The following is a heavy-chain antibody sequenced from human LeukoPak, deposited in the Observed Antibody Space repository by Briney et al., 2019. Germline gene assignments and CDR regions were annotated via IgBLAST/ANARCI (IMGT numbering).Heavy chain of an antibody. V-gene: IGHV3-30*18. J-gene: IGHJ6*04. CDR3: AKGEGGSSSWYDLYDYGMDV. CDR2: ISIDGAKT. Sequence: PGTSPRLSCAASGFTFNNFAMHWVRQAPGKGLEWVAVISIDGAKTYSADSVKGRFTISRDNSKKTLYLKMNTVRAEDTAVYYCAKGEGGSSSWYDLYDYGMDVWGKGTTVTVSS. D-gene: IGHD2-2*01. CDR1: GFTFNNFA.